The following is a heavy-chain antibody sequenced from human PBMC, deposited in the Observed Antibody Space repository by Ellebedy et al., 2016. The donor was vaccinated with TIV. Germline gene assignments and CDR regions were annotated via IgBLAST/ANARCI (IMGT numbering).Heavy chain of an antibody. CDR1: GFTFSNYV. CDR3: ARKTDTTGSGDY. Sequence: PGGSLRLSCAASGFTFSNYVMSWVRQAPGKGLEWVSTISAGGGATYYADSVKGRFNISRDNSENTLYLQMNSLRAEDTAVYYCARKTDTTGSGDYWGQGTLVTVSS. CDR2: ISAGGGAT. D-gene: IGHD1-1*01. V-gene: IGHV3-23*01. J-gene: IGHJ4*02.